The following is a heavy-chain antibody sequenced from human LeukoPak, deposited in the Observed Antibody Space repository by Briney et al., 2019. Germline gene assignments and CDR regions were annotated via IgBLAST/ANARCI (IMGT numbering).Heavy chain of an antibody. J-gene: IGHJ6*03. Sequence: GGSLRLSCAASGFTLSTYDMHWVRQAPGKGLEWVSYISSSGSTIYYADSVKGRFTISRDNAKNSLYLQMNSLRAEDTAVYYCARGGTGPYYYYYMDVWGKGTTVTISS. CDR2: ISSSGSTI. CDR1: GFTLSTYD. D-gene: IGHD1-1*01. V-gene: IGHV3-48*04. CDR3: ARGGTGPYYYYYMDV.